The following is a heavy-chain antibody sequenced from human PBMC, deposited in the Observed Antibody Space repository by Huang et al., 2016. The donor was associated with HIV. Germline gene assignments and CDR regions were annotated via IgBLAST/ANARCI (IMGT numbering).Heavy chain of an antibody. D-gene: IGHD3-22*01. Sequence: EVQLVESGGGLVQPGGSLRLSCAASGFTFSSYWMHWVRQAPGKGLVWVYRINSDVSSSGYADSVKGRFTISRDNSKNTLYLQMNSLRAEDTAVYYCVRDPRIQSWLNYFDYWGQGTLVSVSS. CDR3: VRDPRIQSWLNYFDY. CDR1: GFTFSSYW. CDR2: INSDVSSS. J-gene: IGHJ4*02. V-gene: IGHV3-74*01.